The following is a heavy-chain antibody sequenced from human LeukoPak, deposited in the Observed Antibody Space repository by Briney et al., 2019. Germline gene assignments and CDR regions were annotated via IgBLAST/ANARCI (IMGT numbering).Heavy chain of an antibody. V-gene: IGHV4-39*01. CDR1: GGSINSGSYY. CDR2: IYHNGGT. CDR3: ARHFRGMYAGTSYYYYYMDV. D-gene: IGHD6-13*01. Sequence: SETLSLTCTVSGGSINSGSYYWGWIRQPPGKGLEWIGSIYHNGGTFYNPSLKSRATVSVDTSKNQFSLKLSSVTAADTAVYYCARHFRGMYAGTSYYYYYMDVWGKGTTVTISS. J-gene: IGHJ6*03.